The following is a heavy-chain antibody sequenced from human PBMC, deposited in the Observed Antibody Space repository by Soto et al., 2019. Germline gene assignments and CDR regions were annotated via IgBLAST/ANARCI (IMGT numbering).Heavy chain of an antibody. CDR2: IYYSGST. CDR3: ARARYDISTGYYDAFDI. D-gene: IGHD3-9*01. V-gene: IGHV4-31*01. Sequence: QVQLQESGPGLVKPSQTLSLTCTVSGGSISSGGYYWSWIRQHPGKGLEWIGYIYYSGSTYYNPSLKGLVTISVDTSKNQFSLKLTSVTAADTAVYYCARARYDISTGYYDAFDIWGQGTMVTVSS. J-gene: IGHJ3*02. CDR1: GGSISSGGYY.